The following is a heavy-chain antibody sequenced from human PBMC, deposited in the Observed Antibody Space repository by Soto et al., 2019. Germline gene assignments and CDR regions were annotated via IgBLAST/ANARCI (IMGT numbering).Heavy chain of an antibody. Sequence: QLQLQESGSGLVKPSQTLSLTCAVSGVSISSGGYSWSWIRQPPGKGLEWLGYIYQSGSTYYTPSLKSRVTISVARSKTQFSLKLSSVTAADTAVYYCASRDVYKIVWYFDLWGRGTLVTVSS. CDR1: GVSISSGGYS. CDR3: ASRDVYKIVWYFDL. V-gene: IGHV4-30-2*01. CDR2: IYQSGST. J-gene: IGHJ2*01. D-gene: IGHD1-1*01.